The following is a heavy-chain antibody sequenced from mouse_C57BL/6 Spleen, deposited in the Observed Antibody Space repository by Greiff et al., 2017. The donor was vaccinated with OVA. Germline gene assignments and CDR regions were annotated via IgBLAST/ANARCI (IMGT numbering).Heavy chain of an antibody. J-gene: IGHJ4*01. D-gene: IGHD2-1*01. Sequence: EVKLVESGGGLVKPGGSLKLSCAASGFTFSSYAMSWVRQTPEKRLAWVATISDGGSYTYYPDNVKGRFTISRDNAKSNLYLQMSHLKSEDTAMYYCARHPYGNYGYYAMDYWGQGTSVTVSS. CDR2: ISDGGSYT. CDR1: GFTFSSYA. CDR3: ARHPYGNYGYYAMDY. V-gene: IGHV5-4*03.